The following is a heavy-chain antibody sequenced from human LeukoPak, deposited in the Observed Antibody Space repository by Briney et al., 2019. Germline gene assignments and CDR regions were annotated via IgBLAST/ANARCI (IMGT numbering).Heavy chain of an antibody. CDR1: DYSIRNGYY. J-gene: IGHJ5*02. V-gene: IGHV4-38-2*02. D-gene: IGHD3-3*01. CDR2: IYRGGST. CDR3: ARVPHGETTFGVVLYHFDP. Sequence: SETLSLTCTVSDYSIRNGYYWGWIRQPPGKGLEWIGNIYRGGSTFYNPSLKSRVTISVDTSKNQFSLMLNSVTAADTAVYYCARVPHGETTFGVVLYHFDPWGQGTLVTVSS.